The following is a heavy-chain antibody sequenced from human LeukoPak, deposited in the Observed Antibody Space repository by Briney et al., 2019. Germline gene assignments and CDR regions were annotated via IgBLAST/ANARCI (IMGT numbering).Heavy chain of an antibody. CDR1: GYTFTGYY. CDR2: INPNSGGT. V-gene: IGHV1-2*02. J-gene: IGHJ5*02. D-gene: IGHD6-13*01. CDR3: ARGLNNGYSSSWYVHWFDP. Sequence: GASVKVSCKTSGYTFTGYYMHWVRQAPGQGLEWMGWINPNSGGTNYAQKFQGRVTMTRDTSISTAYMELSRLRSDDTAVYYCARGLNNGYSSSWYVHWFDPWGQGTLVTVSS.